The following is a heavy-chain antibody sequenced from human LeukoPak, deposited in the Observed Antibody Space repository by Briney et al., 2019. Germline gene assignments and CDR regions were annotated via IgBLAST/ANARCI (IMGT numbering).Heavy chain of an antibody. CDR1: GYTFTNYG. Sequence: ASVKVSCKASGYTFTNYGISWVRQAPGQGLEWMGWISAYNGNSDYAQKLQGRVTMTTDTSTSTDTSTNTAYMEVRSLTSDDTAVYYCARVNGYCTSTSCHDYWGQGTLVTVSS. CDR3: ARVNGYCTSTSCHDY. CDR2: ISAYNGNS. J-gene: IGHJ4*02. D-gene: IGHD2-2*01. V-gene: IGHV1-18*01.